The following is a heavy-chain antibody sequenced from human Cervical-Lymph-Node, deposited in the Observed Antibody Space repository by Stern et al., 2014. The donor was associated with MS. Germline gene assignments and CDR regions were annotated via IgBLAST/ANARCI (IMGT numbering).Heavy chain of an antibody. D-gene: IGHD6-19*01. Sequence: MQLVESGGGVVQPGRPLRLSCAASGFPFSSYGLHWVRQAPPKALEWVAVIWYDGSNKYYADSVKGRFTISRDNSKNTLYLQMNSLRAEDTAVYYCARAAGYSSGWYTDYWGQGTLVTVSS. CDR2: IWYDGSNK. J-gene: IGHJ4*02. CDR3: ARAAGYSSGWYTDY. CDR1: GFPFSSYG. V-gene: IGHV3-33*01.